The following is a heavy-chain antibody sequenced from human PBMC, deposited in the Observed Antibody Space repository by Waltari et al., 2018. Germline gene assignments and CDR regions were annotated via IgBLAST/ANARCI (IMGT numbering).Heavy chain of an antibody. CDR2: ISGSGGST. V-gene: IGHV3-23*01. CDR3: ATLVDTAMVYYFDY. Sequence: EVQLLESGGGLVQPGGSLRLSWAASGFPFSSYAMSGVRQAPGKGLEWVSAISGSGGSTYYADAVKGRFTISRDNSKNTLYLQMNSLRAEDTAVYYCATLVDTAMVYYFDYWGQGTLVTVSS. CDR1: GFPFSSYA. D-gene: IGHD5-18*01. J-gene: IGHJ4*02.